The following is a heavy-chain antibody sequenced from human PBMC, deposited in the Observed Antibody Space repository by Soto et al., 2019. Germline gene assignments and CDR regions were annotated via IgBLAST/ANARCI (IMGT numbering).Heavy chain of an antibody. J-gene: IGHJ6*02. V-gene: IGHV3-30*18. D-gene: IGHD3-10*01. CDR3: AKNSGLWFGELLMDGYYYGMDV. Sequence: PGGSLRLSCAASGFTFSSYGMHWVRQAPGKGLEWVAVISYDGSNKYYADSVKGRFTISRDNSKNTLYLQMNSLRAEDTAVYYCAKNSGLWFGELLMDGYYYGMDVWGQGTTVTVSS. CDR2: ISYDGSNK. CDR1: GFTFSSYG.